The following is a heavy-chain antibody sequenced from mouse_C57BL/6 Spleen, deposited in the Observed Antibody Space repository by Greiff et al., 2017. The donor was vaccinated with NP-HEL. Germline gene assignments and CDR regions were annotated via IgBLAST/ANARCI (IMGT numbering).Heavy chain of an antibody. CDR1: GYTFTSYG. CDR2: IYPRSGNT. V-gene: IGHV1-81*01. J-gene: IGHJ3*01. CDR3: AREKARFAY. Sequence: VQLQQSGAELARPGASVKLSCKASGYTFTSYGISWVKQRTGQGLEWIGEIYPRSGNTYYNEKFKGKATLTADKSSSTAYMELRSLTSEDSAVYFCAREKARFAYWGQGTLVTVSA.